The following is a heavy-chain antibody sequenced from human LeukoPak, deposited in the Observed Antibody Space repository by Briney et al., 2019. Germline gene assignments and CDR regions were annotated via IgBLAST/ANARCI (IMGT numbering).Heavy chain of an antibody. V-gene: IGHV1-46*01. CDR1: GYTFTSYY. D-gene: IGHD2-21*02. J-gene: IGHJ4*02. Sequence: GASVKVSCKASGYTFTSYYMHWVRQAPRQGLEWMGIINPSGGSTSYAQKFQGRVTMTRDTSTSTVYMELSSLRSEDTAVCYCAREDTNLAVTADYWGQGTLVTVSS. CDR3: AREDTNLAVTADY. CDR2: INPSGGST.